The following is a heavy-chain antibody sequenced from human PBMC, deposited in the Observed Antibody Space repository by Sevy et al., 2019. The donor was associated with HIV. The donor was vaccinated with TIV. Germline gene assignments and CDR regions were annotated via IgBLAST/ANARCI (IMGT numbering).Heavy chain of an antibody. D-gene: IGHD6-13*01. J-gene: IGHJ4*02. Sequence: GGSLRLSCAASGFIFSDYTLHWVRQAPGTGMEWVAFISYDGSFTYYADSVEGRFTISRDNSKNTLFLQMNSLRHEDTAVYYCARSQSSSWHYFDYWGQGTLVTVSS. CDR1: GFIFSDYT. CDR2: ISYDGSFT. V-gene: IGHV3-30*04. CDR3: ARSQSSSWHYFDY.